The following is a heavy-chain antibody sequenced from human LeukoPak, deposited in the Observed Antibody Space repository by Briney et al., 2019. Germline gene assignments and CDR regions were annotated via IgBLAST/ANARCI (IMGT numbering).Heavy chain of an antibody. CDR2: IYSGGST. CDR3: GGSGSYYPLFDY. V-gene: IGHV3-66*02. J-gene: IGHJ4*02. D-gene: IGHD1-26*01. Sequence: PGGSLRLSCAASGFTVSSNYMSWVRQAPGKGLEWVSVIYSGGSTYHADSVKGRFTISRDNSKNTLYLQVNSLRVEDTAVYYCGGSGSYYPLFDYWGQGTLVTVSS. CDR1: GFTVSSNY.